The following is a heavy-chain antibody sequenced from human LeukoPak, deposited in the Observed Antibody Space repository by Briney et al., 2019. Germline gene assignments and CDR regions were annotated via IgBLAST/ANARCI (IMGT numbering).Heavy chain of an antibody. Sequence: SETLSLTCAVYGGSFSGYYWSWIRQPPGKGLEWIGEINRSGSTNYNPSLKSRVTISVDTSKNQFSLKLSSVTAADTAVYYCARGPEYCGGDCYNDYWGQGTLVTVSS. V-gene: IGHV4-34*01. CDR2: INRSGST. CDR1: GGSFSGYY. D-gene: IGHD2-21*02. CDR3: ARGPEYCGGDCYNDY. J-gene: IGHJ4*02.